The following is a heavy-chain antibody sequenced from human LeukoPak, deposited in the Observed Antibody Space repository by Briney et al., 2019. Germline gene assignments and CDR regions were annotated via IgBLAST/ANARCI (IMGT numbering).Heavy chain of an antibody. CDR3: AKHYYGSGSQKYYFDY. J-gene: IGHJ4*02. Sequence: PGGSLRLSCAASGFVFGDYGMHWVRQAPGKGLEWVTMVRNDGSEKYYADSVKGRFTISRDNSKNTLYLQMNSLRPEDTAVYYCAKHYYGSGSQKYYFDYWGQGTLVTVSS. D-gene: IGHD3-10*01. V-gene: IGHV3-30*02. CDR1: GFVFGDYG. CDR2: VRNDGSEK.